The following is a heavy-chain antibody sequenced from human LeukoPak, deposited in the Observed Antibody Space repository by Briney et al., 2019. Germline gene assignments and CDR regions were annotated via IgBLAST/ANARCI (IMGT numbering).Heavy chain of an antibody. CDR1: DDSITMYY. CDR3: AKSNGYGLVDI. J-gene: IGHJ3*02. D-gene: IGHD3-10*01. Sequence: SETLSLTCSVSDDSITMYYWTWIRQPPGKGLEWIGYVDHTGSTNFNPSLNGRVSISRDTTKNLFSLRLRSVTAADTAVYYCAKSNGYGLVDIWGQGTMVTVSS. CDR2: VDHTGST. V-gene: IGHV4-59*01.